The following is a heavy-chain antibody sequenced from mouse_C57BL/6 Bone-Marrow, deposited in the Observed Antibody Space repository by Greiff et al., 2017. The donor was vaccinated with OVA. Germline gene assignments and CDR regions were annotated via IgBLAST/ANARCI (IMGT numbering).Heavy chain of an antibody. CDR2: IDPSDSYT. V-gene: IGHV1-59*01. J-gene: IGHJ2*01. D-gene: IGHD1-1*01. CDR1: GYTFTSYW. Sequence: QVQLKQPGAELVRPGTSVKLSCKASGYTFTSYWMHWVKQRPGQGLEWIGVIDPSDSYTNYNQKFKGKATLTVDTSSSTAYMQLSSLTSEDSAVYYCAALLRDFDYWGQGTTLTVSS. CDR3: AALLRDFDY.